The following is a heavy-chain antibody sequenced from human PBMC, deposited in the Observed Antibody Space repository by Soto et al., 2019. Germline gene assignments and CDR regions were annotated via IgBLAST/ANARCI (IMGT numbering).Heavy chain of an antibody. Sequence: QVQLVESGGGVVQPGRSLRLSCAASGFTFSSYGMHWVRQAPGKGLVWVAVISYDGSNKYYADSVKGRFTISRDNSKNTLYLQMNSLRAEDTAVYYCGGDSSGYYYGLGYWGQGTLVTVSS. CDR2: ISYDGSNK. D-gene: IGHD3-22*01. J-gene: IGHJ4*02. CDR3: GGDSSGYYYGLGY. V-gene: IGHV3-30*03. CDR1: GFTFSSYG.